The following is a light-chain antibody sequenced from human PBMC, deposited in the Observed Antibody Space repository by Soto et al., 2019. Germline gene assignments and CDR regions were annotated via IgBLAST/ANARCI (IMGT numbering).Light chain of an antibody. CDR2: KAS. V-gene: IGKV1-5*03. J-gene: IGKJ1*01. CDR1: QIISSC. Sequence: DIQMTQSPSTLSASVGKRITNTCRSCQIISSCLAWYQQKPGTAPKLLFYKASILQSGVPSMFSGSGSGTEFILTISSLQPDDSATYYCQQYNDNWTFGQGTKVDIK. CDR3: QQYNDNWT.